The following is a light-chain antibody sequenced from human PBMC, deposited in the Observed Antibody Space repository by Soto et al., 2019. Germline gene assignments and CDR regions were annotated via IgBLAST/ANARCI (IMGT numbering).Light chain of an antibody. J-gene: IGLJ2*01. Sequence: QSVLTQPASVSGSPGQSITISCTGTSSDVGSYILVSWYQQHPGKAPKLMIYEVSKRPSGVSNRFSGSKSGNTASLTISGLQAEDEADYYCCSYAGNSIVVFGGGTQLTVL. CDR1: SSDVGSYIL. CDR2: EVS. CDR3: CSYAGNSIVV. V-gene: IGLV2-23*02.